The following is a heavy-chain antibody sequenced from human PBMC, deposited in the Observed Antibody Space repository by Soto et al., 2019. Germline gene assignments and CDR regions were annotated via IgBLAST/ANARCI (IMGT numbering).Heavy chain of an antibody. CDR3: AVDRIAVAGQDYYYYGMDV. J-gene: IGHJ6*02. V-gene: IGHV4-34*01. CDR2: INHSGRT. CDR1: GGSFSGYY. D-gene: IGHD6-19*01. Sequence: SETLSLTCAVYGGSFSGYYWSWIRQPPGKGLEWIGEINHSGRTNYNPSLKSRVTISVDTSKNQFSLKLSSVTAADTAVYYCAVDRIAVAGQDYYYYGMDVWGQGTTVT.